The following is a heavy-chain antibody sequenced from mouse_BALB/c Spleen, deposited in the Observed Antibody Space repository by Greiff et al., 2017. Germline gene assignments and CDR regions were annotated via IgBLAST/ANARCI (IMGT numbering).Heavy chain of an antibody. CDR3: AIDDYDRAMDY. V-gene: IGHV1-20*02. Sequence: VQLQQSGPELVKPGASVKISCKASGYSFTGYFMNWVMQSHGKSLEWIGRINPYNGDTFYNQKFKGKATLTVDKSSSTAHMELRSLASEDSAVYYCAIDDYDRAMDYWGQGTSVTVSS. CDR1: GYSFTGYF. CDR2: INPYNGDT. J-gene: IGHJ4*01. D-gene: IGHD2-4*01.